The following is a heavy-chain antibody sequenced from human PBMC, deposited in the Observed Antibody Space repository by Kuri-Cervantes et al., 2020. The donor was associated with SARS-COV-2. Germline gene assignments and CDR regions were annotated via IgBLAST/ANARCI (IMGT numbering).Heavy chain of an antibody. J-gene: IGHJ4*02. Sequence: GGSLRLSCAASGLNFGRFGMHWVRQAPGKGLEWVAVISYDGSKKDYADSVKGRFTLSRDNAKNSLYLQMNSLRAEDTAVYYCARDLGEWELLGFDYWGQGTLVTVSS. CDR2: ISYDGSKK. V-gene: IGHV3-30*03. CDR1: GLNFGRFG. CDR3: ARDLGEWELLGFDY. D-gene: IGHD1-26*01.